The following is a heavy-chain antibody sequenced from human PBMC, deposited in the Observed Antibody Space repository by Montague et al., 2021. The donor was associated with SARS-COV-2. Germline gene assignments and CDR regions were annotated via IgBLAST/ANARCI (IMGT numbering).Heavy chain of an antibody. J-gene: IGHJ6*03. CDR1: GGSFSTYS. V-gene: IGHV4-34*01. CDR3: AGLGDGVVPSPILGVGPYYSYYYMDV. CDR2: IHHGGST. Sequence: SETLSLTCAVHGGSFSTYSWNWIRQPPGKGLEWIGEIHHGGSTNYNPSLKSRVTISADTSKNQFSLKLTSVAVADTAVYYCAGLGDGVVPSPILGVGPYYSYYYMDVWGKGTTVTVSS. D-gene: IGHD3-10*01.